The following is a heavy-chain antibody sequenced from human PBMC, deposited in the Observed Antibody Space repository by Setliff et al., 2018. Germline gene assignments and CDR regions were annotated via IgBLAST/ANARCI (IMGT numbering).Heavy chain of an antibody. Sequence: PSETLSLTCAVYGDSFSDYYWSWIRQPPGKGLEWIEEINHRGSTNYSPSLRSRVTMSVDTSKKQLSLKLSTVTAAETAVYYCARDRNDNYESSGYYYAGGFMDGWGKGTTVTVS. CDR1: GDSFSDYY. J-gene: IGHJ6*03. CDR3: ARDRNDNYESSGYYYAGGFMDG. CDR2: INHRGST. V-gene: IGHV4-34*01. D-gene: IGHD3-22*01.